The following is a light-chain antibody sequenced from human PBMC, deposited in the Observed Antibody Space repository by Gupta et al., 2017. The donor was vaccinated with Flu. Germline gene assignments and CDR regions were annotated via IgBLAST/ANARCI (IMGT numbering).Light chain of an antibody. CDR3: QQDNIYSRT. CDR1: ESISSW. CDR2: KAS. V-gene: IGKV1-5*03. J-gene: IGKJ1*01. Sequence: PATLSASVGERVTITCRASESISSWLAWYQQKPGKPPNLLIYKASTLESGVPSRFSGSGSGTEFTLTISSLQPDDFATYYCQQDNIYSRTFGDGTQVEIK.